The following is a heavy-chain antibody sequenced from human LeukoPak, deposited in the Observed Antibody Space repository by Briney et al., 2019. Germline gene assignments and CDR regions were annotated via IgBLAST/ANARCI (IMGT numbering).Heavy chain of an antibody. D-gene: IGHD3-22*01. Sequence: GGSLRLSCAASGLSVSSSIMHWVRQVPGKGLEYVSGLGSDGISTYYGNSVKGRFTISRDNSRNTLYLQMDSLRVEDMAVYYCAREGHSSGYCGAFDIWGQGTMATVSS. CDR2: LGSDGIST. CDR3: AREGHSSGYCGAFDI. V-gene: IGHV3-64*01. J-gene: IGHJ3*02. CDR1: GLSVSSSI.